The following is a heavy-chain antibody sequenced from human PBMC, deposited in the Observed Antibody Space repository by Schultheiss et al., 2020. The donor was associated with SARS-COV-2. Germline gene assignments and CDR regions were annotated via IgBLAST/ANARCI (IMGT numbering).Heavy chain of an antibody. D-gene: IGHD1-26*01. CDR3: ARLPLGATTSFDY. CDR2: IIPIFGTA. J-gene: IGHJ4*02. CDR1: GGTFSSYA. V-gene: IGHV1-69*13. Sequence: SVKVSCKASGGTFSSYAISWVRQAPGQGLEWMGGIIPIFGTANYAQKFQGRVTITADESTSTAYMELSSLRSEDTAVYYCARLPLGATTSFDYWGQGTLVTVSS.